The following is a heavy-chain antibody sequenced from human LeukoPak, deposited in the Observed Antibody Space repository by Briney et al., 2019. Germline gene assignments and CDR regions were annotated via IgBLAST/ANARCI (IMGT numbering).Heavy chain of an antibody. CDR2: IYPTGNT. CDR1: GGAIISYY. V-gene: IGHV4-4*07. CDR3: ARLKFYDSTGYSPGYYMDV. Sequence: PSETLSVTCSVSGGAIISYYWSWIRQPAGKGPEWIGRIYPTGNTDYNPSPKTRVTMSTDLSKKQFSLRLRSVTAADTAVYYCARLKFYDSTGYSPGYYMDVWGKGTAVTVSS. J-gene: IGHJ6*03. D-gene: IGHD3-22*01.